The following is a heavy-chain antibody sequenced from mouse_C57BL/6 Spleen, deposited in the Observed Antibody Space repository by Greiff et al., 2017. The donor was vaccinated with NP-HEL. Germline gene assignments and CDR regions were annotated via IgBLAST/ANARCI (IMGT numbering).Heavy chain of an antibody. D-gene: IGHD2-5*01. CDR3: ARPYSNYGGKTWFAY. CDR2: IWSDGST. V-gene: IGHV2-6*03. Sequence: QVQLQQSGPGLVAPSQSLSITCTVSGFSLTSYGVHWVRQPPGKGLEWLVVIWSDGSTTYNSALKSRLSISKDNSKSQVFLKMNSLQTDDTAMYYCARPYSNYGGKTWFAYWGQGTLVTVSA. CDR1: GFSLTSYG. J-gene: IGHJ3*01.